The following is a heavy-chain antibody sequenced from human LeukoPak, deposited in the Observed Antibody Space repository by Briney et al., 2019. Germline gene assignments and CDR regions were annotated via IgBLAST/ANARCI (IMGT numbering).Heavy chain of an antibody. D-gene: IGHD1-7*01. CDR2: ISSSSSYI. CDR1: GFSFSIYA. V-gene: IGHV3-21*01. CDR3: ARSGTGTTYYYYMDV. Sequence: PGGSLRLSCAASGFSFSIYAMNWVRQAPGKGLEWVSSISSSSSYIYYADSVKGRFTISRDNAKNSLYLQMNSLRAEDTAVYYCARSGTGTTYYYYMDVWGKGTTVTVSS. J-gene: IGHJ6*03.